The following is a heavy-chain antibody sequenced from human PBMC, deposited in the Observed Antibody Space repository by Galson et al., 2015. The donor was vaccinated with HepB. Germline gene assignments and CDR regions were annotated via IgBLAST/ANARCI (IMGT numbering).Heavy chain of an antibody. CDR2: ISYDGSNK. V-gene: IGHV3-30-3*01. D-gene: IGHD3-3*01. CDR1: GFTFSSYA. Sequence: SLRLSCAASGFTFSSYAMHWVRQAPGKGLEWVAVISYDGSNKYYADSVKGRFTISRDNSKNTLYLQMNSLRAEDTAVYYCARGQARLYDFWSGKGDPYGMDVWGQGTTVTVSS. CDR3: ARGQARLYDFWSGKGDPYGMDV. J-gene: IGHJ6*02.